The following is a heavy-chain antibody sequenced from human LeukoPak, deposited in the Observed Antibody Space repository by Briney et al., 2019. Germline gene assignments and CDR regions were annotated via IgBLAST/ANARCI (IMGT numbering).Heavy chain of an antibody. CDR2: INWDGSST. J-gene: IGHJ4*02. D-gene: IGHD1-7*01. V-gene: IGHV3-20*04. Sequence: GGTLRLSCAASGFTFDDYGMSWVRQAPGKGLEWVSGINWDGSSTGYADAVKGRFTISRDNAKNSLYLKMNSLRAEDTAFYYCARSPYNWNYVGGDYWGQGTLVTVSS. CDR3: ARSPYNWNYVGGDY. CDR1: GFTFDDYG.